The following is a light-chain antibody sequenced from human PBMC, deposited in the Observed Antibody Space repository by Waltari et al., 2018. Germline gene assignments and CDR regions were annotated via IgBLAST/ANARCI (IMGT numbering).Light chain of an antibody. CDR3: LLSYSCGRRV. CDR1: TGFVTSVGY. J-gene: IGLJ3*02. V-gene: IGLV7-46*01. Sequence: QAVVTQEPSLTVSPGGTVTLTCGPSTGFVTSVGYPYWFQQKPGQAPKTLIYDTSNKHSWTPARFSGSLVGGKAALTLSGAQPEDEADYYCLLSYSCGRRVFGGGTKLTVL. CDR2: DTS.